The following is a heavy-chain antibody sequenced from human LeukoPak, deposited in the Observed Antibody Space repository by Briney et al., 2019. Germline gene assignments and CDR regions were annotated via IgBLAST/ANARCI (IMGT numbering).Heavy chain of an antibody. J-gene: IGHJ5*02. Sequence: PSETLSLTCTVSGGSISSYYWSWIRQPAGKGLEWIGRIYTSGSTNYNPSLKSRVTMSVDTSKNQFSLKLSSVTAADTAVYYCARRVWFGELLYWFDPWGQGTLVTVSS. CDR3: ARRVWFGELLYWFDP. CDR2: IYTSGST. V-gene: IGHV4-4*07. D-gene: IGHD3-10*01. CDR1: GGSISSYY.